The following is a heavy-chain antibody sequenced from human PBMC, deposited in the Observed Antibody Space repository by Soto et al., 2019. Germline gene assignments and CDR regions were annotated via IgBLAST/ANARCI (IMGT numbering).Heavy chain of an antibody. CDR3: SRGEVRVAMIAGY. CDR1: GGSISSYY. V-gene: IGHV4-59*08. D-gene: IGHD2-21*01. CDR2: IYYSGST. Sequence: QVQLQESGPGLVKPSETLSLTCTVSGGSISSYYWSWIRQPPGKGLEWIGYIYYSGSTNYNPSLRSRVIISADTSKNQLSRKVGSVYSADTALYYCSRGEVRVAMIAGYWGQGTPGTVS. J-gene: IGHJ4*02.